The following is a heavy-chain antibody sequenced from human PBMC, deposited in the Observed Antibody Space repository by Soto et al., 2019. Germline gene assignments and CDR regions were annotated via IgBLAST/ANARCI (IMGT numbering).Heavy chain of an antibody. J-gene: IGHJ4*02. Sequence: GGSLRLSCAASGFTFSSYGMHWVRQGPGKGLEWVAVISYDGSNKYYADSVKGRFTISRDNSKNTLYLQMNSLRAEDTAVYYCAKTYYYDSRGYPGYYLDYWGQGTLVTVSS. CDR3: AKTYYYDSRGYPGYYLDY. V-gene: IGHV3-30*18. D-gene: IGHD3-22*01. CDR1: GFTFSSYG. CDR2: ISYDGSNK.